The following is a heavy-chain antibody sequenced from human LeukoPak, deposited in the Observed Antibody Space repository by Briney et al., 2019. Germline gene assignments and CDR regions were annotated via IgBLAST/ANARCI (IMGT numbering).Heavy chain of an antibody. D-gene: IGHD3-3*01. CDR3: ARGLRHLEWSHDAFDI. CDR1: GGAISSYY. Sequence: LETLSLTCTVSGGAISSYYWSWIRQSPGKGLGWIGYIYYSGSTNYHPSLKSRVTMSVDTSNQFSLKLSSVTAADTALYYCARGLRHLEWSHDAFDIWGQGTTVTVSS. J-gene: IGHJ3*02. CDR2: IYYSGST. V-gene: IGHV4-59*01.